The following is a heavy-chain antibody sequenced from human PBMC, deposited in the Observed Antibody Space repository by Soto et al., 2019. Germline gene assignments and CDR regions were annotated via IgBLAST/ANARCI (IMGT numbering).Heavy chain of an antibody. Sequence: QVQLLESGGGLVKPGGSLRVSCAASRFTFSDYYMNWIRQGPGKVLGWISTVSASGTSTFDEDSVKGRFTISRDNAKNSVYLQMNSLRVEDTAVYYCVRGDLRFLQGIDYWGQGTLVTVSS. CDR2: VSASGTST. V-gene: IGHV3-11*01. J-gene: IGHJ4*02. CDR3: VRGDLRFLQGIDY. CDR1: RFTFSDYY. D-gene: IGHD3-3*01.